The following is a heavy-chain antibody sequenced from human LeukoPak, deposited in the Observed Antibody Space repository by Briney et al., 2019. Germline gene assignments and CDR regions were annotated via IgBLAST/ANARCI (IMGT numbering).Heavy chain of an antibody. CDR3: AKTTNYDILTGRYYFDY. CDR2: ISGSGGST. D-gene: IGHD3-9*01. CDR1: GFTFSSYA. J-gene: IGHJ4*02. Sequence: GGSLRLSCAAYGFTFSSYAMSWVRQAPGKGLEWVSAISGSGGSTYYADSVKGRFTISRDNSKNTLYLQMNSLRAEDTAVYYCAKTTNYDILTGRYYFDYWGQGTLVTVSS. V-gene: IGHV3-23*01.